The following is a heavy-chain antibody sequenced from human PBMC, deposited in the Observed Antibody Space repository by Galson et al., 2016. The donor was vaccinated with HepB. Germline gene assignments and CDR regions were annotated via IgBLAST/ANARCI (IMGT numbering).Heavy chain of an antibody. V-gene: IGHV3-7*04. CDR3: GRADRAGIGDS. CDR2: INEEGSDK. CDR1: GFTFRNYW. Sequence: SLRLSCAASGFTFRNYWMSWVRQPPGKGLEWVANINEEGSDKYYVDSVKGRFTISRDNTNNSLYLQMNSLKAEDTAVYFCGRADRAGIGDSWGQGTLVTVSS. J-gene: IGHJ5*01. D-gene: IGHD3-10*01.